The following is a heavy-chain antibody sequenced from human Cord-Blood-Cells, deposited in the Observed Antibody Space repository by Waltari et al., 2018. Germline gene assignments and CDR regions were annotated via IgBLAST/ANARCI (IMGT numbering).Heavy chain of an antibody. CDR2: IYYSGST. D-gene: IGHD6-13*01. J-gene: IGHJ4*02. V-gene: IGHV4-39*01. CDR1: GGSISSSSYY. Sequence: QLQLQESGPGLVKPSETLSLTCTVSGGSISSSSYYWGGIRQPPGKGLEWIGSIYYSGSTYYNPSLKSRVTISVDTSKNQFSLKLSSVTAADTAVYYCASRPGAAAGTFDYWGQGTLVTVSS. CDR3: ASRPGAAAGTFDY.